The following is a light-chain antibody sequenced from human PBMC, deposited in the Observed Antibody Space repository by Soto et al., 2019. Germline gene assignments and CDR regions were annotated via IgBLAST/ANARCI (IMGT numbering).Light chain of an antibody. CDR1: EDISTW. J-gene: IGKJ5*01. CDR3: QQSDSIPIT. Sequence: DIQMTQSPSSVSASVGDRVTISCRSSEDISTWLAWYQQKPGKAPKLLIYAASSLQSGVPSRFSGSGPGTDFTLTISSLQPEDFATYYCQQSDSIPITFGQGTRLEIK. CDR2: AAS. V-gene: IGKV1-12*01.